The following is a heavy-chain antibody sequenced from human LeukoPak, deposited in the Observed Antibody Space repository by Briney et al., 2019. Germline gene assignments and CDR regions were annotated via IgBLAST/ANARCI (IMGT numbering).Heavy chain of an antibody. V-gene: IGHV1-2*02. J-gene: IGHJ4*02. CDR3: ARGDLVGAVTKLELDY. CDR2: INPNSGGT. D-gene: IGHD1-26*01. CDR1: GYTFTGYY. Sequence: ASVKVSCKASGYTFTGYYMHWVRQAPGQGLEWMAWINPNSGGTNHAQTFQGRVTMTRDTSITTAYMELSRLRSDDTAVYYCARGDLVGAVTKLELDYWGQGTLVTVSS.